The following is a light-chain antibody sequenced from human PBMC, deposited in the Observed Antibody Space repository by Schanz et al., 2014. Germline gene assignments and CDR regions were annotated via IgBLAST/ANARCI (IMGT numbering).Light chain of an antibody. V-gene: IGLV2-14*01. CDR1: SSDVGGYNY. Sequence: QSVLTQPASVSGSPGQSITISCTGTSSDVGGYNYVSWYQQHPGKAPKLMLYEVTKRPSGVPDRFSGSKSGNTASLTISGLQAEDEADYYCAAWDDSLNGGVFGGGTKLTVL. J-gene: IGLJ3*02. CDR2: EVT. CDR3: AAWDDSLNGGV.